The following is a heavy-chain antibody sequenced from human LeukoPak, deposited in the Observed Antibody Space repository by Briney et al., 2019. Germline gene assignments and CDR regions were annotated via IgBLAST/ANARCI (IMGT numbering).Heavy chain of an antibody. CDR2: IYTSGST. J-gene: IGHJ5*02. V-gene: IGHV4-4*07. D-gene: IGHD2-2*02. CDR3: ARVRRYCSSTSCHSNWFDP. Sequence: SETLSLTCTVSGGSISSHYWSWIRQPAGKGLEWIGRIYTSGSTNYNPSLKSRVTMSVDTSKNQFSLKLSSVTAADTAVYYCARVRRYCSSTSCHSNWFDPWGQGTLVTVSS. CDR1: GGSISSHY.